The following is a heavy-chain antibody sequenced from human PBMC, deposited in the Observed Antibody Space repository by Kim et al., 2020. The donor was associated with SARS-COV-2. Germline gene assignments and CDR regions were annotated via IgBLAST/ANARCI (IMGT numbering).Heavy chain of an antibody. CDR3: SSDRCQQLVTVVFDY. V-gene: IGHV1-18*04. CDR1: GYTFTSNS. Sequence: ASVKVSCKTSGYTFTSNSVSWVRQAPGQGLEWMGWISSYSGQTNYAQKLHGRVTMTTDTSTSTAYMELRTLSSDDTAVYFFSSDRCQQLVTVVFDYLGQ. D-gene: IGHD6-13*01. J-gene: IGHJ4*02. CDR2: ISSYSGQT.